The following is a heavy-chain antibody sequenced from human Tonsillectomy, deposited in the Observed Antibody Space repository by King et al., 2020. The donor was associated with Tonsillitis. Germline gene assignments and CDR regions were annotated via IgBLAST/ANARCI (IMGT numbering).Heavy chain of an antibody. CDR3: AKKAMSYGGNSGPFDY. J-gene: IGHJ4*02. CDR2: ITGSERST. Sequence: VQLVESGGGLVQPGGSLRLSCAASGFTFRNYAMSWVRQAPGTGLEHVSAITGSERSTYYADSVEGRFTNSRDNAKSTLYLQMNSLGAGDAAVYFCAKKAMSYGGNSGPFDYWGQGNLVTVSS. V-gene: IGHV3-23*04. CDR1: GFTFRNYA. D-gene: IGHD4-23*01.